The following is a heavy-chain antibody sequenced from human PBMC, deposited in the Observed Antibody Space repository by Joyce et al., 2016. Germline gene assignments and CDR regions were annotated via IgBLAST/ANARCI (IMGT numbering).Heavy chain of an antibody. CDR2: IDPKKGVT. J-gene: IGHJ5*02. CDR1: GYTFSDCY. D-gene: IGHD1-26*01. V-gene: IGHV1-2*06. CDR3: AKDERYTAFWELDP. Sequence: QVQLVQSGAEVKKTGASVKVSCKTSGYTFSDCYIHWLRQAPGGGLEWLGRIDPKKGVTIYAQNFQGRVTMTRDLSITAAYMELSRLTFDDTAVYYCAKDERYTAFWELDPWGQGTLVIVSS.